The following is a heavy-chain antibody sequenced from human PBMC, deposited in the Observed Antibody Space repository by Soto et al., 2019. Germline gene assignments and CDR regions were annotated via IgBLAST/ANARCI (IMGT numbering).Heavy chain of an antibody. CDR3: ARDLRIAAAGLAIYYYYGMDV. CDR2: MYNTGST. D-gene: IGHD6-13*01. J-gene: IGHJ6*02. V-gene: IGHV4-4*08. CDR1: GGSISGYY. Sequence: SETLSLTCTVSGGSISGYYWSWIRKPPEKELEWIGYMYNTGSTVYNPSFKSRVTISVDTSKNQFSLKLSSVTAADTAVYYCARDLRIAAAGLAIYYYYGMDVWGQGTTVTVSS.